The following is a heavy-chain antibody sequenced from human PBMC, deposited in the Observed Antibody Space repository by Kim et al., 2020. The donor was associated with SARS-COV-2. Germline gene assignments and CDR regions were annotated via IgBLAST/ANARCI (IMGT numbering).Heavy chain of an antibody. CDR1: GFAFEDYT. CDR2: ISWDGGTK. J-gene: IGHJ4*02. Sequence: GGSLRLFCAASGFAFEDYTMHWVRQAPGKGLEWVSLISWDGGTKYYADSVKGRFTISRDDSKNSLHLQMNSLRIENTALYYCAKERGNGWSSWVEYFDYWGQGTLVNVYS. CDR3: AKERGNGWSSWVEYFDY. D-gene: IGHD6-19*01. V-gene: IGHV3-43*01.